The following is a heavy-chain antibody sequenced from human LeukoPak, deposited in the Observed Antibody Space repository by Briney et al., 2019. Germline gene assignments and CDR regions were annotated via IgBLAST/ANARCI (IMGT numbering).Heavy chain of an antibody. Sequence: SGTLSLTCTVSGGSISSSSYYWGWIRQPPGKGLEWIGSIYYSGSTYYNPSLKSRVTISVDTSKNQFSLKLSSVTAADTAVYYCARDWCIAAAGTCWYFDYWGQGTLVTVSS. CDR3: ARDWCIAAAGTCWYFDY. V-gene: IGHV4-39*07. J-gene: IGHJ4*02. D-gene: IGHD6-13*01. CDR1: GGSISSSSYY. CDR2: IYYSGST.